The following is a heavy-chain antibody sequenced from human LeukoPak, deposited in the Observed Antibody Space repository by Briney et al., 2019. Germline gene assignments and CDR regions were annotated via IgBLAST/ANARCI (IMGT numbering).Heavy chain of an antibody. J-gene: IGHJ4*02. Sequence: SETLSLTCTVSGGSISSYYWSWIRQPPGKGLEWIGYIYYSGSTYYNPSLKSRVTISVDTSKNQSSLKLSSVTAADTAVYYCASWYYDFWSGYRSGFDYWGQGTLVTVSS. CDR3: ASWYYDFWSGYRSGFDY. CDR2: IYYSGST. V-gene: IGHV4-59*06. D-gene: IGHD3-3*01. CDR1: GGSISSYY.